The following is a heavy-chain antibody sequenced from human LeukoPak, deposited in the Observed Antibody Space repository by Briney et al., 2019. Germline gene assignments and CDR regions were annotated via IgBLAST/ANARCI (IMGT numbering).Heavy chain of an antibody. V-gene: IGHV1-8*01. Sequence: ASVKVSCKASGYTFTSYDINWVRQATGQGLEWMGWMNPNSGNTGYAQKFQGRVTVTRNTSISTAYMELSSLRSEDTAVYYCARAVYDSSGYPPLRGAFDIWGQGTMVTVSS. CDR3: ARAVYDSSGYPPLRGAFDI. D-gene: IGHD3-22*01. CDR1: GYTFTSYD. CDR2: MNPNSGNT. J-gene: IGHJ3*02.